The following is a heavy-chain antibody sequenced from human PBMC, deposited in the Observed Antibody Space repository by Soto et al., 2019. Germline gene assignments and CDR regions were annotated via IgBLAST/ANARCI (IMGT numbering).Heavy chain of an antibody. D-gene: IGHD3-22*01. CDR1: GGSISSSSYY. J-gene: IGHJ5*01. CDR2: IYYSGST. V-gene: IGHV4-39*01. Sequence: PSETLSLTCTVSGGSISSSSYYWGWIRQPPGKGLEWIGSIYYSGSTYYNPSLKSRVTISVDTSKNQFSLKLSSVTAADTAVYYCARAGDSSGYAQPWGQGTLVTVSS. CDR3: ARAGDSSGYAQP.